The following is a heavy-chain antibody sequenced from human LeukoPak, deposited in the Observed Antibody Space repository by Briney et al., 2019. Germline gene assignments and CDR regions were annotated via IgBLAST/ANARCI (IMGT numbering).Heavy chain of an antibody. J-gene: IGHJ6*03. D-gene: IGHD5-18*01. Sequence: SETLSLTCTVSGGSISNYWSWIRQPPGKGLGWIGYIYYSGSTNYNPSLKSRVTISVDTSKNQFSMKLSSVTAADTAVYYCARTTEGGYTYDYFYYYYMDGWGKGTTVTISS. CDR3: ARTTEGGYTYDYFYYYYMDG. CDR1: GGSISNY. CDR2: IYYSGST. V-gene: IGHV4-59*01.